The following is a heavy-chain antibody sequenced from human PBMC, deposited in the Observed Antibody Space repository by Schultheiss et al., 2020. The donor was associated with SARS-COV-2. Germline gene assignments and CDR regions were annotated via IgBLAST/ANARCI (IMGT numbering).Heavy chain of an antibody. J-gene: IGHJ4*02. D-gene: IGHD2-2*01. V-gene: IGHV3-23*01. CDR2: ISGSGGST. Sequence: GGSLRLSCAASGFTFSSYAMSWVRQAPGKGLEWVSAISGSGGSTYYADSVKGRFTISRDNSKNTLYLQMNSLRAEDTAVYYCASGSHCSSTSCMREKSFDYWGQGTLVTVSS. CDR3: ASGSHCSSTSCMREKSFDY. CDR1: GFTFSSYA.